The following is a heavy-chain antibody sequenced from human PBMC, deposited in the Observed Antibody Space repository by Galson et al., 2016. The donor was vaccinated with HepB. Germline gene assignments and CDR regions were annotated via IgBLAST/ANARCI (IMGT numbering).Heavy chain of an antibody. CDR3: VRDPYGGYGY. Sequence: SLRLSCAASGFTFSSDYMLWARQAPGKGLEWVANINRDGSTKNYADSVRGRFTISRDNAQNSLYLQMKSLRVEDTAVYYCVRDPYGGYGYWGQGTLVTVSS. J-gene: IGHJ4*02. CDR1: GFTFSSDY. V-gene: IGHV3-7*01. CDR2: INRDGSTK. D-gene: IGHD4/OR15-4a*01.